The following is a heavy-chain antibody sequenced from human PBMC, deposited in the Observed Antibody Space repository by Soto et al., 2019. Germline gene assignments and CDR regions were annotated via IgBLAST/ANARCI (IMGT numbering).Heavy chain of an antibody. V-gene: IGHV4-61*01. Sequence: QVQLQESGPGLVKPSETLSLTCTVSGGSVSSGSYYWSWIRQPPGKGLEWIGYIYYSGSTNYNPPLKSRVTISVDTSKNQFSLKLSSVTAADTAVYYCAGLRGGGYWGQGTLVTVSS. CDR2: IYYSGST. CDR3: AGLRGGGY. J-gene: IGHJ4*02. D-gene: IGHD3-10*01. CDR1: GGSVSSGSYY.